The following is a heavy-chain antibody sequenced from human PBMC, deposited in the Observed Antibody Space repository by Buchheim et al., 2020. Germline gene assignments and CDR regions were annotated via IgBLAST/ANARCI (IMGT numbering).Heavy chain of an antibody. CDR1: GFTVSSNY. Sequence: EVQLVESGGGLVQPGGSLRLSCAASGFTVSSNYMSWVRQAPGKGLEWDSVIYSGGSTYYADSVKGRFTISSDNSKNTLYLKMNSLRAEDTAVYYCARETRGSGSFYGMDVWGQGTT. J-gene: IGHJ6*02. CDR3: ARETRGSGSFYGMDV. CDR2: IYSGGST. D-gene: IGHD1-26*01. V-gene: IGHV3-66*01.